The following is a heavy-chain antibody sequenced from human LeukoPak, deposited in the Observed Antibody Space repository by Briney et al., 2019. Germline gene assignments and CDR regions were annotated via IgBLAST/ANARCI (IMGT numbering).Heavy chain of an antibody. V-gene: IGHV1-2*02. D-gene: IGHD6-6*01. CDR3: ARARWQLVPYFDS. CDR2: INPNSGGT. CDR1: GYTFTDYY. J-gene: IGHJ4*02. Sequence: ASVKVSCKASGYTFTDYYMHWVGQAPGQGLEWMVWINPNSGGTNFAQKFQGRVAMTRDTSISTAYLELGSLRSDDTAVYFCARARWQLVPYFDSWGQGTLVSVSS.